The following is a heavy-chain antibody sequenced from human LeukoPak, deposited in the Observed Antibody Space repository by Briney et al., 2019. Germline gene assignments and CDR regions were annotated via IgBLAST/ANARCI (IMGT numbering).Heavy chain of an antibody. V-gene: IGHV3-23*01. CDR3: ATDRPYITSWYGCSTP. CDR1: GLSLSSYG. Sequence: GGSLRLSCAASGLSLSSYGMTWVRQAPGKGLEWVSTLSDSGGGTYYADSVKGRFTISRDNSRNTLYLQMHSLRVEDTAVYYCATDRPYITSWYGCSTPWGQGTLVTVSS. CDR2: LSDSGGGT. J-gene: IGHJ5*02. D-gene: IGHD3-10*01.